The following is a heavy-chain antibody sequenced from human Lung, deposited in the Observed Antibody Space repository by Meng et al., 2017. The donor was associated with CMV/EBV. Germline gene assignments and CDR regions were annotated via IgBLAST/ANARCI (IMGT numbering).Heavy chain of an antibody. CDR1: GFTFSSYW. Sequence: SXAASGFTFSSYWMSWVRQAPGKGLGWVANIKQDGSEKYYVDSVKGRFTISRDNAKNSLYLQMNSLRAEDTAVYYCARGYYYDRKGEHYWGQGTLVTVSS. J-gene: IGHJ4*02. V-gene: IGHV3-7*01. CDR3: ARGYYYDRKGEHY. CDR2: IKQDGSEK. D-gene: IGHD3-22*01.